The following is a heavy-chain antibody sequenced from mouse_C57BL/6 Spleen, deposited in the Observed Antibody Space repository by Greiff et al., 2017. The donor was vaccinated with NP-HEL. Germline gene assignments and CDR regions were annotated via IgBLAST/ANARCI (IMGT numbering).Heavy chain of an antibody. Sequence: EVKLMESGPGMVKPSQSLSLTCTVTGYSITSGYDWHWIRHFPGNKLEWMGYISYSGSTNYNPSLKSRISITHDTSKNHFFLKLNSVTTEDTATYYCASITTVVATDRYFDVWGTGTTVTVSS. D-gene: IGHD1-1*01. CDR1: GYSITSGYD. CDR3: ASITTVVATDRYFDV. J-gene: IGHJ1*03. CDR2: ISYSGST. V-gene: IGHV3-1*01.